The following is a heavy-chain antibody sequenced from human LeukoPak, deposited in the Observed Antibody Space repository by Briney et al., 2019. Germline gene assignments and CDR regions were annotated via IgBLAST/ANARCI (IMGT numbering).Heavy chain of an antibody. J-gene: IGHJ4*02. CDR1: GFTVSSNY. CDR3: ARDSYYDSSGWALFDY. D-gene: IGHD3-22*01. Sequence: GGSLRLSCAASGFTVSSNYMSWVRQAPGKGLEWVSTIQSGGTTYYGDSVKGRFTISTDNSKNTLYLQMNSLRVEDTAVYYCARDSYYDSSGWALFDYWGQGTLVTVSS. CDR2: IQSGGTT. V-gene: IGHV3-66*01.